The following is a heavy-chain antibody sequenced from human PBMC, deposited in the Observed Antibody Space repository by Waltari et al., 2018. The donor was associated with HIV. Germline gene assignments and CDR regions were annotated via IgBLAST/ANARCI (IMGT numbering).Heavy chain of an antibody. CDR2: IGSLKNLI. CDR1: GFRFTDYN. V-gene: IGHV3-21*01. D-gene: IGHD6-19*01. J-gene: IGHJ5*02. Sequence: EVILVESGGGLVRPGGSLRLSCAASGFRFTDYNRKGVGQGPGKGVEWVSSIGSLKNLIQYANSVKGRFTVYRDNAKNSLYLQMNSLTAEDTAVYYCARGPTSGWSWFDPWGQGTLVTVSS. CDR3: ARGPTSGWSWFDP.